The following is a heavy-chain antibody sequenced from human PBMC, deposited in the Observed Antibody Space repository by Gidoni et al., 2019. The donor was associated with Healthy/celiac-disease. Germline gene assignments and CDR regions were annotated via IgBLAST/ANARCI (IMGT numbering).Heavy chain of an antibody. D-gene: IGHD5-18*01. CDR3: ARGDGGYSHGSFDY. CDR1: GDSVSSNSAA. CDR2: TYYRSKWYN. Sequence: QVQLQQSRPGLVKPSQTLALTCAISGDSVSSNSAAWNWIRQSPSRGIEWLGRTYYRSKWYNDYAVSVKSRIPINPDTSKNQFSLQLNSVTPGDTAVYYCARGDGGYSHGSFDYWGQGTLVTVSS. J-gene: IGHJ4*02. V-gene: IGHV6-1*01.